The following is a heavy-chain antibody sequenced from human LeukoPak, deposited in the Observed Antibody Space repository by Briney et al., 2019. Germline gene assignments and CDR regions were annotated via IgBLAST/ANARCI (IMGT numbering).Heavy chain of an antibody. D-gene: IGHD2-2*01. CDR3: ARDGATYCSSTSCPLFDY. V-gene: IGHV3-21*01. CDR1: GFTFSSYS. CDR2: ISSSSSYI. J-gene: IGHJ4*02. Sequence: GGSLRLSCAASGFTFSSYSMNWVRQAPGKGLEWVSSISSSSSYIYYADSVKGRFTISRDNAKNSLYLQMNSLRAEDTAVYYCARDGATYCSSTSCPLFDYWGQGTLVTVSS.